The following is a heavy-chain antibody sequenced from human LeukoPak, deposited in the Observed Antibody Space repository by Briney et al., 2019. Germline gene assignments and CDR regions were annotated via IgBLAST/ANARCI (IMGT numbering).Heavy chain of an antibody. J-gene: IGHJ4*02. CDR2: IYYSGST. V-gene: IGHV4-59*12. D-gene: IGHD5-18*01. CDR3: ARGRLSSYGCFDY. CDR1: GGSISSYY. Sequence: SETLSLTCTVSGGSISSYYWSWIRQPPGKGLEWIGYIYYSGSTNYNPSLKSRVTISVDTSKNQFSLKLSSVTAADTAVYYCARGRLSSYGCFDYWGQGTLVTVSS.